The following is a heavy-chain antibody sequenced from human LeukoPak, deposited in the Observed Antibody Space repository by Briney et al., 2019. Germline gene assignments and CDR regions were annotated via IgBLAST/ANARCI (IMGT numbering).Heavy chain of an antibody. V-gene: IGHV3-15*01. D-gene: IGHD5-24*01. J-gene: IGHJ4*02. CDR1: GFTFSNAW. Sequence: GGSLRLSCAASGFTFSNAWMSWVRQAPGKGLEWVGRIKSKTDGGTTDYAAPVKGRFTISRDDSKNTLYLQMNSLRAEDTAVYYCARDPHGYNSLRLFDYWGQGTLVTVSS. CDR3: ARDPHGYNSLRLFDY. CDR2: IKSKTDGGTT.